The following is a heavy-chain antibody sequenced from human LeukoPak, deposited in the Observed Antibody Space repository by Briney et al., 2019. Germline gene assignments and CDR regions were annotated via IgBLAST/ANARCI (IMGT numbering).Heavy chain of an antibody. CDR1: GGSISSSSYY. D-gene: IGHD6-19*01. Sequence: PSETLSLTCTVSGGSISSSSYYWGWIRQPPGKGLEWIGSIYYSGSTYYNPSLKSRVTISVDTSKNQFSLKLSSVTAADTAVYYCARSCYSSGWYISRYYYYMDVWGKGTTVTISS. CDR2: IYYSGST. CDR3: ARSCYSSGWYISRYYYYMDV. V-gene: IGHV4-39*07. J-gene: IGHJ6*03.